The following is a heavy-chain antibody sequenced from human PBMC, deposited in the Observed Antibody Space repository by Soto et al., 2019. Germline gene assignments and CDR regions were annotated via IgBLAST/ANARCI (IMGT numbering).Heavy chain of an antibody. CDR3: AGYRPLSY. D-gene: IGHD2-2*02. Sequence: GGSLRLSCAASGFTVSSNYMSWVRQAPAKGLEWVSIISSGVNTYYADSVKGRFTISRDNSKNTLHLQMNSLRAEDTAVYYCAGYRPLSYWGQGTLVTVSS. CDR2: ISSGVNT. CDR1: GFTVSSNY. J-gene: IGHJ4*02. V-gene: IGHV3-66*01.